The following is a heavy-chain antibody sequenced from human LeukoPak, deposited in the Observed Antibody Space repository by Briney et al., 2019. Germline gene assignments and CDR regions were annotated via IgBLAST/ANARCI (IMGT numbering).Heavy chain of an antibody. Sequence: SETLSLTCSVSGGAVSSFYWSWIRQSPGKGPEWIGYFYYSGSTKYNPSLKSRVTMSVDTSKNQLSLKLRPVTAADTAMYYCARHRFASAVILDYWGQGDLVTVSS. CDR1: GGAVSSFY. J-gene: IGHJ4*02. D-gene: IGHD2-21*02. CDR2: FYYSGST. CDR3: ARHRFASAVILDY. V-gene: IGHV4-59*08.